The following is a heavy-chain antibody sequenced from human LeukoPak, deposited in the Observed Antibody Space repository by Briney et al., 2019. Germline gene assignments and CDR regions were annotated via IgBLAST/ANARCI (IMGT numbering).Heavy chain of an antibody. CDR3: ARGYDYSTQGICNY. Sequence: GASGKVSCKASGCTFSSYAISWVRQAPGQGLEWMGRIIPIFGTANYAQKFQGRVTITTDESTSTAYMELSSLRSEDTAVYYCARGYDYSTQGICNYCGQGTLVTVSS. V-gene: IGHV1-69*05. J-gene: IGHJ4*02. CDR2: IIPIFGTA. CDR1: GCTFSSYA. D-gene: IGHD4-11*01.